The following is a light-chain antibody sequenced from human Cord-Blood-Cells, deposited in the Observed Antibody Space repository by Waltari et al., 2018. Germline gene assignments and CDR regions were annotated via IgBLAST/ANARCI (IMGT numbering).Light chain of an antibody. CDR1: SSDVGSYNL. J-gene: IGLJ3*02. Sequence: QSAMTQPASVSGSPGQSLTITCTGTSSDVGSYNLVSWYQQHPGQAPQLMFYAGGKRPSGVSNRFSVSKSGNTASLTIPGLQAEDEADYYCCSYAGSSTWVFGGGTKLTVL. CDR2: AGG. V-gene: IGLV2-23*01. CDR3: CSYAGSSTWV.